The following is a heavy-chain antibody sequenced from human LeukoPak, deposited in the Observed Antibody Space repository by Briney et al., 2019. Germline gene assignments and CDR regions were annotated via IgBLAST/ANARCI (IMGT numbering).Heavy chain of an antibody. V-gene: IGHV1-18*01. CDR3: ARDAREYCSGGSCYPRY. J-gene: IGHJ4*02. CDR2: ISAYNGNT. Sequence: ASAKVSCKASGYTFTSYGISWVRQAPGQGLEWMGWISAYNGNTNYAQKLQGRVTMTTDTSTSTAYMELRSLRSDDTAVYYCARDAREYCSGGSCYPRYWGQGTLVTVSS. D-gene: IGHD2-15*01. CDR1: GYTFTSYG.